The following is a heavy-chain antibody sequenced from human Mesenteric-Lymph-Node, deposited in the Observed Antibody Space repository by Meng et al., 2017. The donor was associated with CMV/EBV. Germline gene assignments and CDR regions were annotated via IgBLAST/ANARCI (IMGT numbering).Heavy chain of an antibody. D-gene: IGHD3-3*01. J-gene: IGHJ3*02. CDR1: RFTFSTYD. V-gene: IGHV3-13*01. Sequence: GESLKISCAASRFTFSTYDMHWVRQVTGKGLEWVSTIGTAGDTYYPGSVKGRFTISRDNSNNTLYLQMNSLRAEDTAVYYCAKELGRGILRHQDTSSYYQKGNGFDIWGQGTMVTVSS. CDR2: IGTAGDT. CDR3: AKELGRGILRHQDTSSYYQKGNGFDI.